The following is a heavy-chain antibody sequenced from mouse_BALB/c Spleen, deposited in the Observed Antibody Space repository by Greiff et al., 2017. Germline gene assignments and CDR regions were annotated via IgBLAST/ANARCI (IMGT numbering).Heavy chain of an antibody. J-gene: IGHJ3*01. CDR3: ARGGLLRYLFAY. CDR2: ILPGSGST. V-gene: IGHV1-9*01. D-gene: IGHD1-1*01. CDR1: GYTFSSYW. Sequence: QVQLQQSGAELMKPGASVKISCKATGYTFSSYWIEWVKQRPGHGLEWIGEILPGSGSTNYNEKFKGKATFTADTSSNTAYMQLSSLTSEDSAVYYCARGGLLRYLFAYWGQGTLVTVSA.